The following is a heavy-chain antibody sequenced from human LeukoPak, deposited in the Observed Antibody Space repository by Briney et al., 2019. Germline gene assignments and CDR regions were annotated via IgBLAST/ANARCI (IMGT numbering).Heavy chain of an antibody. J-gene: IGHJ4*02. Sequence: GGSLRLSCAASGFTFSSYGMHWVRQAPGKGLEWVAVISYDGSDKYYADSVKGRFTISRDNSKNTLYLQMNSLRAEDTAVYYCAKDYYGSGSYFDYWGQGTLVTVSS. D-gene: IGHD3-10*01. V-gene: IGHV3-30*18. CDR1: GFTFSSYG. CDR3: AKDYYGSGSYFDY. CDR2: ISYDGSDK.